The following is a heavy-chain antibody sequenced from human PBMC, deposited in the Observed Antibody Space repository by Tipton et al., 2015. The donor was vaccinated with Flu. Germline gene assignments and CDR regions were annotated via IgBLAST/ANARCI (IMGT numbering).Heavy chain of an antibody. CDR2: IYYGGST. J-gene: IGHJ5*02. CDR3: ARSVAVAAPGWFDP. CDR1: GGSISSYY. V-gene: IGHV4-59*01. Sequence: TLSLTCTVSGGSISSYYWSWIRQPPGKGLEWIGYIYYGGSTNYNPSLKSRVTISVDTSKNQFSLKLSSVTAADTAVYYCARSVAVAAPGWFDPWGQGPLVTVSS. D-gene: IGHD6-19*01.